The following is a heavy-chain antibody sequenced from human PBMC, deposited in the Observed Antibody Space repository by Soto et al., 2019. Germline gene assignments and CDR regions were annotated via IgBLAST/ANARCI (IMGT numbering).Heavy chain of an antibody. J-gene: IGHJ4*02. D-gene: IGHD3-22*01. CDR2: ISSSGSTI. CDR1: GFTFSDYY. Sequence: QVQLVESGGGLVKPGGSLRLSCAASGFTFSDYYMSWIRQAPGKGLEWVSYISSSGSTIYYADSVKGRFTISRDNAKNSLYLQMNSLRAEDPAVYYCASCLDRSSGYYYEVDYWGQGTLVTVSS. V-gene: IGHV3-11*01. CDR3: ASCLDRSSGYYYEVDY.